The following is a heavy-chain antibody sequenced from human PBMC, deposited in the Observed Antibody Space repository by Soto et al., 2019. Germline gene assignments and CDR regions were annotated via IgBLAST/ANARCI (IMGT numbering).Heavy chain of an antibody. D-gene: IGHD4-17*01. CDR2: LSYDGSKE. CDR1: GFTFISFG. J-gene: IGHJ4*02. CDR3: AKRLLRGTTLSVLDY. Sequence: AGGSLRLSCAASGFTFISFGIHFFRHSPFKGLEWVALLSYDGSKEYYADSVKGRFSVSRDNSKSTLYLQMNSLRVEDTAVYFCAKRLLRGTTLSVLDYWGRGTLVTVSS. V-gene: IGHV3-30*18.